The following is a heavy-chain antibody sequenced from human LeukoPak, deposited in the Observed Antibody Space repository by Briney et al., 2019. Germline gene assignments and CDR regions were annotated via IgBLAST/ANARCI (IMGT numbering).Heavy chain of an antibody. CDR2: ISSSGSTI. CDR3: ARGADIVVVVAATPGFWFDP. J-gene: IGHJ5*02. CDR1: GFTFSSYS. V-gene: IGHV3-48*04. Sequence: GGSLGLSCAASGFTFSSYSMNWVRQAPGKGLEWVSYISSSGSTIYYADSVKGRFTISRDNAKNSLYLQMNSLRAEDTAVYYCARGADIVVVVAATPGFWFDPWGQGTLVTVSS. D-gene: IGHD2-15*01.